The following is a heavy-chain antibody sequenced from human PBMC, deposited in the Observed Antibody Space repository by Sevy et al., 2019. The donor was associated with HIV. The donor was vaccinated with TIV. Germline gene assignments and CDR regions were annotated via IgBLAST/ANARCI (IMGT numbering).Heavy chain of an antibody. Sequence: GGSLRLSCAASGFTFSSYGMHWVRQAPGKGLEWVAVISYDGSNKYYADSVKGRFTISRDNSKNTLYLQMNSLRAEDTAVYYCANGGFGDYDSSGYHMLGDYWGQGTLVTVSS. CDR3: ANGGFGDYDSSGYHMLGDY. D-gene: IGHD3-22*01. CDR1: GFTFSSYG. CDR2: ISYDGSNK. V-gene: IGHV3-30*18. J-gene: IGHJ4*02.